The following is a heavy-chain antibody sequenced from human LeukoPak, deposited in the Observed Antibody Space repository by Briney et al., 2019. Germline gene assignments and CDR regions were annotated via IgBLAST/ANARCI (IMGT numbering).Heavy chain of an antibody. J-gene: IGHJ4*02. CDR2: IIGSGGST. CDR1: GFSYSSYT. CDR3: AKDRPFDY. Sequence: GGSLRLSGAASGFSYSSYTMNWVRQAPGKGLEWVSAIIGSGGSTYYADSVKGRFTISRDNSKNTLYLQMNSLRAVDTAVYYCAKDRPFDYWGQGTLVTVSS. V-gene: IGHV3-23*01.